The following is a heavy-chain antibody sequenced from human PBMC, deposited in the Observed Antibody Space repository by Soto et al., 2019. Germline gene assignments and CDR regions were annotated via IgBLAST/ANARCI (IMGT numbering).Heavy chain of an antibody. J-gene: IGHJ4*02. Sequence: GGSLRLSCAASGFTFSSYWMSWVRQAPGKGLEWVANIKQDGSEKYYVDSVKGRFTISRDNAKNSLYLQMNSLRAEDTAVYYCARDESTTGTRVPYYFDYWGQGTLVTVSS. V-gene: IGHV3-7*01. CDR3: ARDESTTGTRVPYYFDY. CDR1: GFTFSSYW. CDR2: IKQDGSEK. D-gene: IGHD1-1*01.